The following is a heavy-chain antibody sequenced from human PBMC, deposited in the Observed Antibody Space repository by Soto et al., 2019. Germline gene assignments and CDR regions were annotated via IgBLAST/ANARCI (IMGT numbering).Heavy chain of an antibody. CDR2: INHSGSI. J-gene: IGHJ4*02. D-gene: IGHD1-26*01. CDR1: GGSFSGYY. Sequence: PETLSLTCAVYGGSFSGYYLSWIRQPPGKGLEWIGEINHSGSIKYNPSLESRITISVDTSKNQFSLKLSSVTAADTAVYHCARRYGGNFDYWGQGTLVTVSS. V-gene: IGHV4-34*01. CDR3: ARRYGGNFDY.